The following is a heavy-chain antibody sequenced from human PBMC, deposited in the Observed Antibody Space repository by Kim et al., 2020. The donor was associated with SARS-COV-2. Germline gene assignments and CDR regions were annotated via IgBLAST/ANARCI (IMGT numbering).Heavy chain of an antibody. V-gene: IGHV3-15*01. Sequence: DSAAPVTGRFTISRDDSKNTLYLQMDSLKPVDTSVYYSTTLIIAAGNFDYWGQGTLVTVSS. D-gene: IGHD3-10*01. J-gene: IGHJ4*02. CDR3: TTLIIAAGNFDY.